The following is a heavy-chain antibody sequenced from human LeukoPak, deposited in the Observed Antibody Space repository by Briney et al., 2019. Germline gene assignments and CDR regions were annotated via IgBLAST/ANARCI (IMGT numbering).Heavy chain of an antibody. CDR1: GFTFSSYW. J-gene: IGHJ3*02. D-gene: IGHD2-2*02. CDR3: ARERGGYCSGATCYKAFDI. CDR2: IKQDGSEK. Sequence: GGSLRLSCSASGFTFSSYWMSWVRQAPGKGLEGVANIKQDGSEKYYVGSVRGRFTISRDNAKNSLDLQMSSLRAEDTAVYYCARERGGYCSGATCYKAFDIWGQGTMVTVSS. V-gene: IGHV3-7*01.